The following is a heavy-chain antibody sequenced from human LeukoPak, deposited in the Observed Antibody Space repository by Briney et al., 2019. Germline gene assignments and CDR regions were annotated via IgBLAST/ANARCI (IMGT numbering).Heavy chain of an antibody. Sequence: SETLSPTCTVSGGSISSGSYYWSWIRQPAGKGLEWIGRIYISGSTNYNPSLKSRVTISVDTSKNQFSLKLSSVTAADTAVYYCASTEYYYDSSGYYGVFDYWGQGTLVTVSS. J-gene: IGHJ4*02. CDR2: IYISGST. CDR3: ASTEYYYDSSGYYGVFDY. CDR1: GGSISSGSYY. D-gene: IGHD3-22*01. V-gene: IGHV4-61*02.